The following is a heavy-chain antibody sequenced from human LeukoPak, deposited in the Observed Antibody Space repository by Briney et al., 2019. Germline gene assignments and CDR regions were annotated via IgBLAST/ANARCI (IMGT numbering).Heavy chain of an antibody. J-gene: IGHJ4*02. CDR3: ARQSGSGGSCLNY. CDR2: INPNGGST. CDR1: GYTFTSYY. Sequence: ASVKVSCKASGYTFTSYYMHWVRRAPGQGLEWMGIINPNGGSTSYAQKFQGRVTMTRDTSTSTVYMELSSLRSEDTAVYYCARQSGSGGSCLNYWGQGTLVTVSS. D-gene: IGHD2-15*01. V-gene: IGHV1-46*01.